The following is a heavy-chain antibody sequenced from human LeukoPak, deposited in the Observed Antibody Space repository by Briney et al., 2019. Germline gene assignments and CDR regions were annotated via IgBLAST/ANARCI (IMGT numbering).Heavy chain of an antibody. J-gene: IGHJ5*02. CDR2: IKPDGTYT. D-gene: IGHD2-8*02. V-gene: IGHV3-74*01. CDR1: GFTFSSDW. CDR3: ANYWYP. Sequence: GGSLRLSCAASGFTFSSDWMYWVRQAPGKGPVWVSGIKPDGTYTHNADSVRGRFTISRDDAKNTLYLQMNSLRVEDTAVYYCANYWYPWGQGTLVTVSS.